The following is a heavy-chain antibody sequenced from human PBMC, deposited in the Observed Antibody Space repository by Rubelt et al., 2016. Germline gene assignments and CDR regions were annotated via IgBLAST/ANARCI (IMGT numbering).Heavy chain of an antibody. CDR2: INHSGST. J-gene: IGHJ4*02. CDR3: ARGSPLDY. CDR1: GGSISSYY. V-gene: IGHV4-34*01. Sequence: QVQLQDSGPGLVKPSETLSLTCTVSGGSISSYYWSWIRQPPGKGLEWIGEINHSGSTNYNPSLKSRVTISVDTSKNQFSLKLSSVTAADTAVYYCARGSPLDYWGQGTLVTVSS.